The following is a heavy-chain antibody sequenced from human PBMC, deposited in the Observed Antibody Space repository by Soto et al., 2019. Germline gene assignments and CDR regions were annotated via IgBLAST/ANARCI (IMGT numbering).Heavy chain of an antibody. CDR1: GFTFSHHS. J-gene: IGHJ4*02. V-gene: IGHV3-21*01. CDR3: ARPTMVTASYFDF. D-gene: IGHD4-17*01. Sequence: GGSLRLSCAASGFTFSHHSMNWVRQAPGEGLEWVSSISSSSSFILYADSVKGRFTIPRDNAKNSLYLQMNSLRVDDTAVYYCARPTMVTASYFDFWGQGIMVTVSS. CDR2: ISSSSSFI.